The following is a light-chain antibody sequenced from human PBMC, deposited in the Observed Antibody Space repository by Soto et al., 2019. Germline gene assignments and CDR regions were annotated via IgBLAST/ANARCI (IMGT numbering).Light chain of an antibody. J-gene: IGKJ1*01. CDR3: QQYNKWPRT. V-gene: IGKV3-15*01. Sequence: ERVMTQSTATLSVSPGEIATLSCRASQSVSSNLAWYPQKPGQAPRLLIYGASTRATGIPARFSGSGSGTEFTHTISSLQSEDFSVYYCQQYNKWPRTFGQGTKVEIK. CDR1: QSVSSN. CDR2: GAS.